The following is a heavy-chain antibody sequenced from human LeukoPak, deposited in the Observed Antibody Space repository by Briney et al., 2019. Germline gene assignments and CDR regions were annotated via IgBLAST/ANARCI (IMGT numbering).Heavy chain of an antibody. J-gene: IGHJ4*02. D-gene: IGHD3-22*01. Sequence: SETLSLTCTVSGYSISSGYYWGWIRQPPGKGLEWIGSIYHSGSAYYNPSLKSRVTISVDTSKNQFSLKLSSVTAADTAVYYCASYITMIVVVIKDWGQGTLVTVSS. V-gene: IGHV4-38-2*02. CDR3: ASYITMIVVVIKD. CDR2: IYHSGSA. CDR1: GYSISSGYY.